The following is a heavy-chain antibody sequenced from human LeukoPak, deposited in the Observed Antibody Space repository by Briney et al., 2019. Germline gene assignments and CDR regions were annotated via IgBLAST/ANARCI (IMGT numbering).Heavy chain of an antibody. Sequence: PGRSLRLSCAASGFTFDDYAMHWVRQAPGKGLEWVSGISWNSGSIGYADSVKGRFTISRDNAKNSLYLQMNSLRAEDTALYYCAKDRRNYYGSGGPDYWGQGTLVTVSS. D-gene: IGHD3-10*01. CDR2: ISWNSGSI. V-gene: IGHV3-9*01. CDR3: AKDRRNYYGSGGPDY. CDR1: GFTFDDYA. J-gene: IGHJ4*02.